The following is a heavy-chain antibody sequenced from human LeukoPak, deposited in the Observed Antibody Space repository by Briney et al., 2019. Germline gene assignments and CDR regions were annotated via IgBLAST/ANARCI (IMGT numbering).Heavy chain of an antibody. CDR3: ARHGTSGTNLNWFDP. D-gene: IGHD1-1*01. J-gene: IGHJ5*02. V-gene: IGHV4-30-4*01. CDR1: GGSSRSGDYF. CDR2: IYYSGST. Sequence: SQTLSLTCAVSGGSSRSGDYFWSWIRQPPGKGLEWIGYIYYSGSTNYNPSLKSRVTISVDTSKNQFSLKLSSVTAADTAVYYCARHGTSGTNLNWFDPWGQGTLVTVSS.